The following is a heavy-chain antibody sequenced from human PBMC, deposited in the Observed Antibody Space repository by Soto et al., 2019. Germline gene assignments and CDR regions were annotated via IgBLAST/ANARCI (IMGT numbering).Heavy chain of an antibody. CDR2: IYTSGST. D-gene: IGHD3-22*01. J-gene: IGHJ6*02. CDR1: GGSISSYY. CDR3: ARDGDYDSSGPKGYYYYYYGMDV. V-gene: IGHV4-4*07. Sequence: LSLTCTVSGGSISSYYWSWIRRPAGKGLEWIGRIYTSGSTNYNPSLKSRVTMSVDTSKNQFSLKLSSVTAADTAVYYCARDGDYDSSGPKGYYYYYYGMDVWGQGTTVTVSS.